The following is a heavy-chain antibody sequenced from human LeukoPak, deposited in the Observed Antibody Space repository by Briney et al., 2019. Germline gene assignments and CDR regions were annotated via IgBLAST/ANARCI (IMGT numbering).Heavy chain of an antibody. J-gene: IGHJ4*02. CDR2: ISGSGGST. Sequence: GGSLRLSCAASGFTFSSYAMSWVRRAPGKGLEWVSAISGSGGSTYYADSVKGRFTISRDNSKNTLYLQMNSLRAEDTAVYYCAKESRSSNGERYFDYWGQGTLVTVSS. CDR3: AKESRSSNGERYFDY. V-gene: IGHV3-23*01. CDR1: GFTFSSYA. D-gene: IGHD6-13*01.